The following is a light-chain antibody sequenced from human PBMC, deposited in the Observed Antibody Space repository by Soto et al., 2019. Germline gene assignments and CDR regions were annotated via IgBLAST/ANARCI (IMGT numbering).Light chain of an antibody. CDR3: QQYGSSPYN. CDR1: QSVPNNY. J-gene: IGKJ2*01. V-gene: IGKV3-20*01. CDR2: GAS. Sequence: IALTQSPGTLSLSPGDRATLSCRARQSVPNNYIAWYQQKPRQAPRRLIYGASRRATGIPDRFSGSGSGTDFTLTINRLAPEDSAMYYCQQYGSSPYNFGQGSKLEIK.